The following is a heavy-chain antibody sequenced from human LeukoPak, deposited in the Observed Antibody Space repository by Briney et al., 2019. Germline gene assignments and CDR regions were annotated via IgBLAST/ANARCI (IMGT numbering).Heavy chain of an antibody. CDR2: INPNSGGT. J-gene: IGHJ5*02. D-gene: IGHD2-21*01. V-gene: IGHV1-2*02. CDR1: GYTFTGYY. Sequence: ASVKVSCKASGYTFTGYYMHWVRQAPGQGLEWMGWINPNSGGTNYAQKFQGRVTMTRDTSISTAYMELSRLRSDDTAVYYCVRGLGPISWFDPWGQGTLVTVSS. CDR3: VRGLGPISWFDP.